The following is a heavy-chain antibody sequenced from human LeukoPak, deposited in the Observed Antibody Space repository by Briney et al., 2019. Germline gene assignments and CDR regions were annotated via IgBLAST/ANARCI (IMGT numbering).Heavy chain of an antibody. Sequence: GGSLRLSCAASGFTFDDYAMHWVRQAPGKGLEWVSLVNWDGGTTYYADPVKGRFTISRDNNKNSLYLQMNSLRLEDTALYYCVKDIGPVTSSPRFDYWGQGTLVTVSS. CDR2: VNWDGGTT. CDR1: GFTFDDYA. J-gene: IGHJ4*02. V-gene: IGHV3-43D*03. CDR3: VKDIGPVTSSPRFDY. D-gene: IGHD2-2*01.